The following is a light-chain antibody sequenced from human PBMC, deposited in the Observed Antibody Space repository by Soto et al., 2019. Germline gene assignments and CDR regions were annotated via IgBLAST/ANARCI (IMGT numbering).Light chain of an antibody. J-gene: IGKJ5*01. V-gene: IGKV1-13*02. CDR2: DAS. CDR1: QGISNA. CDR3: QQFNGFPT. Sequence: AIQLTQSPSSLSASVGDTVTITCRASQGISNALAWYQQIPGKPPKLLIYDASTLESGVPSRFSGSGSGTDFTLTISSLQPGDFATYYCQQFNGFPTFSRGTRLEIK.